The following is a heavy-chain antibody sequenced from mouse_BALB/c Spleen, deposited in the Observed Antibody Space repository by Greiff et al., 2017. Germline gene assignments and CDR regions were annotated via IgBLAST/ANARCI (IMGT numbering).Heavy chain of an antibody. CDR3: ARGIYDGYYEGAMDY. CDR2: INPYNDGT. Sequence: EVKLMESGPELVKPGASVKMSCKASGYTFTSYVMHWVKQKPGQGLEWIGYINPYNDGTKYNEKFKGKATLTSDKSSSTAYMELSSLTSEDSAVYYCARGIYDGYYEGAMDYWGQGTSVTVSS. D-gene: IGHD2-3*01. V-gene: IGHV1-14*01. CDR1: GYTFTSYV. J-gene: IGHJ4*01.